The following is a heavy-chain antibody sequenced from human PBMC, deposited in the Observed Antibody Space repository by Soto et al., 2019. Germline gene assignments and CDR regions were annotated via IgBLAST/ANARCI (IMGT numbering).Heavy chain of an antibody. D-gene: IGHD5-12*01. J-gene: IGHJ4*02. V-gene: IGHV3-74*01. Sequence: EVQLVESGGGLVQPGGSLRLSCAASGFTFSSYWMYWARQAPGKGLVWVSRINSDGSSTRYADSVKGRFTISRDNAKNTLYLQMNSLRAEDTAVYYCARDMATIMTHDYWGQGTLVTVSS. CDR3: ARDMATIMTHDY. CDR2: INSDGSST. CDR1: GFTFSSYW.